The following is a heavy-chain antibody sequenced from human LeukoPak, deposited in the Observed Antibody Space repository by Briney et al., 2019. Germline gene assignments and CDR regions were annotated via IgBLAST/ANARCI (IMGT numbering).Heavy chain of an antibody. D-gene: IGHD6-19*01. CDR3: AKDMGYNTGWTRFDY. J-gene: IGHJ4*02. CDR1: GFTFNSYG. Sequence: PGGSLRLSCSASGFTFNSYGMQLVRQAPGKGLEWVAFIRYDGSNQYYADSVKGRFTISRDSSKNTLYLQMNSLRGDDTAVYYCAKDMGYNTGWTRFDYWGQGTLVTVSS. CDR2: IRYDGSNQ. V-gene: IGHV3-30*02.